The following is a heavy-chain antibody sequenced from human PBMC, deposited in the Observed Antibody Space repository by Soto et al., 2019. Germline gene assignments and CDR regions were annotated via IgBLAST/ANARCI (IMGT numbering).Heavy chain of an antibody. J-gene: IGHJ4*02. CDR1: GFTFNDHA. D-gene: IGHD6-13*01. Sequence: GGSLRLSCAASGFTFNDHAMNWVRQVPGKGLEWVAIIAYDGSNEYYAESVRGRFTISRDNSKNTLYLQMDSLRAEDTAVYYCARAALSGYSSSWADYWGQGTLVTVSS. CDR2: IAYDGSNE. V-gene: IGHV3-30-3*01. CDR3: ARAALSGYSSSWADY.